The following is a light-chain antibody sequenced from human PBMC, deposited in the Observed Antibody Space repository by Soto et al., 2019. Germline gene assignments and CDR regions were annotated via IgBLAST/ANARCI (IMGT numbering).Light chain of an antibody. J-gene: IGLJ1*01. CDR3: TSYTSSSTYV. CDR1: SSDVGGDKY. CDR2: EVS. Sequence: QSALTQPASVSGSPGQSITISCTGTSSDVGGDKYASWYQQHPGRAPKLMIYEVSNRPSGVSNRFSGAKSGNTASLTISGLQTEDEADYYCTSYTSSSTYVFGTGTKLTVL. V-gene: IGLV2-14*01.